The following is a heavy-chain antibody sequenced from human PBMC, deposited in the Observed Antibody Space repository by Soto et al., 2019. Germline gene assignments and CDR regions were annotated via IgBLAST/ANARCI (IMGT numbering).Heavy chain of an antibody. CDR2: VYHTGRT. Sequence: PSEILSLTCTVSGGSFKSGSYYWSWIRQPPGKGLEWIGYVYHTGRTSYNPSLKSRVSISMDTSKNQFSLNLDSVTAADTAVYFCARDFAYFDSWGQGTLVTVSS. J-gene: IGHJ4*02. V-gene: IGHV4-61*01. D-gene: IGHD3-3*01. CDR1: GGSFKSGSYY. CDR3: ARDFAYFDS.